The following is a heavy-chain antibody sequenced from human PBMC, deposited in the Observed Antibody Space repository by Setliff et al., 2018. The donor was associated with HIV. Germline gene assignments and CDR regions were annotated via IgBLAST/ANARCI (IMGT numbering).Heavy chain of an antibody. CDR1: GFTFSTYW. Sequence: GGSLRLSCAASGFTFSTYWMSWVRQAPGKGLEWVANIKQDGSEKNYMDSVKGRFTISRDDAKNSLYLQMNSLRVEDTAVYYCATDCAVVGGTGSLDSWGQGTLVTVSS. CDR2: IKQDGSEK. CDR3: ATDCAVVGGTGSLDS. J-gene: IGHJ4*02. D-gene: IGHD1-26*01. V-gene: IGHV3-7*05.